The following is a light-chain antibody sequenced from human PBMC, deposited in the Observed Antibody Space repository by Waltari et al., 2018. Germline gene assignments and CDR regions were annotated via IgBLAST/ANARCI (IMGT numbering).Light chain of an antibody. CDR2: EVS. J-gene: IGLJ2*01. CDR3: SSYAGTNNVV. Sequence: QSALTQPPSASGSPGQSVTIPCTATSSDVGGFHYVSWYQQHPGKAPQLMLYEVSKRPSGVPDRFSGSKSGNTASLTVSGLQAEDEGDYYCSSYAGTNNVVFGGGTKLTVL. V-gene: IGLV2-8*01. CDR1: SSDVGGFHY.